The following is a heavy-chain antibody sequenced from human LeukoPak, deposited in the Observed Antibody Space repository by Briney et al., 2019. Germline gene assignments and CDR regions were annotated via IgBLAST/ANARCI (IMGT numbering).Heavy chain of an antibody. CDR1: VFTFSNYA. D-gene: IGHD6-19*01. Sequence: GGPLRLSCAASVFTFSNYAMHWVREAPGKGLEWVAFISFDGSNKYYADSVKGRFTISRDNSKNTLYLQMNSLRHEDTAVYYCARDQPGTYTLSSTWGQGTLVTVAS. CDR2: ISFDGSNK. J-gene: IGHJ5*02. CDR3: ARDQPGTYTLSST. V-gene: IGHV3-30-3*01.